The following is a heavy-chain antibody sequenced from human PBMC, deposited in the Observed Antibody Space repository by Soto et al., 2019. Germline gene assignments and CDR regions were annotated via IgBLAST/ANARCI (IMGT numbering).Heavy chain of an antibody. J-gene: IGHJ6*02. CDR3: ARVKYYDILTGYYYYYGMDV. Sequence: PGGSLRLSCAASGFTFSSYSMNWVRQAPGKGLEWVSSISSSSSYIYYAESVKGRFTISRDNAKNSLYLQMNSLRDEDTAVYYCARVKYYDILTGYYYYYGMDVWGQGTTVTVSS. D-gene: IGHD3-9*01. V-gene: IGHV3-21*01. CDR2: ISSSSSYI. CDR1: GFTFSSYS.